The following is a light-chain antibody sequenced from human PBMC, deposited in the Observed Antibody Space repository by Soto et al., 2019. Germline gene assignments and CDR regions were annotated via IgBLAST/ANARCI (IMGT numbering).Light chain of an antibody. Sequence: EIVMTQSPATLSVSPGERATLSCRASQSVSSNLAWYQQKPGQAPRLLIYGASTRATGIPARFSGSRSGTEFTLTISSLQSEDFAFYYCQQHNNWPSTFGQGTKLEIK. CDR3: QQHNNWPST. V-gene: IGKV3-15*01. CDR1: QSVSSN. J-gene: IGKJ2*01. CDR2: GAS.